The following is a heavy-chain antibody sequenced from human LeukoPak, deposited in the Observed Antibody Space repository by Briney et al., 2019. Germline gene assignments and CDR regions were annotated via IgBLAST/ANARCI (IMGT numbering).Heavy chain of an antibody. CDR3: ARVGSFGVVVAAALLHQRWFDP. Sequence: ASVKVSCKASGYTFTSYGISWVRQAPGQGLEWMGWISAYNGNTNYAQKLQGRVTMTTDTSTSTAYMELRSLRSDDTAVYYCARVGSFGVVVAAALLHQRWFDPWGQGTLVTVSS. V-gene: IGHV1-18*01. J-gene: IGHJ5*02. D-gene: IGHD2-15*01. CDR1: GYTFTSYG. CDR2: ISAYNGNT.